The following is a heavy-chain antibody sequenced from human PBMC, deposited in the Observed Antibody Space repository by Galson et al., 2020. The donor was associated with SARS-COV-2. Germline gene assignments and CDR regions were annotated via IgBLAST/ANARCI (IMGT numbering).Heavy chain of an antibody. CDR2: ITSCTGKT. Sequence: SVKVSCKASGYSFTYRFLHWVRQAPGLAPEWMGWITSCTGKTNYAQNFQDRVTITSDRSLNTAYMELTSLKSEDTAMYYCTTPVCPGGVCYEHAGFDVWGQGTMVTVSS. CDR3: TTPVCPGGVCYEHAGFDV. D-gene: IGHD2-8*02. CDR1: GYSFTYRF. V-gene: IGHV1-45*02. J-gene: IGHJ3*01.